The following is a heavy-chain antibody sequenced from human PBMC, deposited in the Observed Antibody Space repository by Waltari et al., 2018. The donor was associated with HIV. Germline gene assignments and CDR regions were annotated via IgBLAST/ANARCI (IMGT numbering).Heavy chain of an antibody. V-gene: IGHV3-48*03. D-gene: IGHD3-16*02. Sequence: DVQLVESGGELVQLGGSLRLSCAGSGFAFHPYVMNWVRQAQGKGLEWIAYISSNGGAIHYADSVRGRFTISRDNAKSSLYLQMNSLRGEDTAIYYCARDDLIVRRPFGIWGQGTMVTV. J-gene: IGHJ3*02. CDR2: ISSNGGAI. CDR1: GFAFHPYV. CDR3: ARDDLIVRRPFGI.